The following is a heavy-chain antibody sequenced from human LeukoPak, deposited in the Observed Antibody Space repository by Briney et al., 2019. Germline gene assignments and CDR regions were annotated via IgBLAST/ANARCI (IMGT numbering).Heavy chain of an antibody. Sequence: SGGSLRLSCAASGFTFSRFWMHWVRQAPGKGLVWVSRINTDGSNTIYADSVKGRFTISRDNAKNTLYLQMNILRAEDTAVYYCARDQSIAGPTTSDYWGQGTLVTVSS. V-gene: IGHV3-74*01. CDR2: INTDGSNT. D-gene: IGHD1-26*01. CDR3: ARDQSIAGPTTSDY. CDR1: GFTFSRFW. J-gene: IGHJ4*02.